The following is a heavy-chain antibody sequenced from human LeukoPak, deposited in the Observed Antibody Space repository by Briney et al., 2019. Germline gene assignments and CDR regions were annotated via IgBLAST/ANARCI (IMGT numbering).Heavy chain of an antibody. Sequence: SETLSLTCTVSGXSISSYYWSWIRQPPGKGLEWIGYIYYSGSTNYNPSLKSRVTISVDTSKNQFSLKLSSVTAADTAVYYCARHSPDYGDYPGGFDYWAREPWSPSPQ. CDR3: ARHSPDYGDYPGGFDY. V-gene: IGHV4-59*08. CDR1: GXSISSYY. D-gene: IGHD4-17*01. CDR2: IYYSGST. J-gene: IGHJ4*02.